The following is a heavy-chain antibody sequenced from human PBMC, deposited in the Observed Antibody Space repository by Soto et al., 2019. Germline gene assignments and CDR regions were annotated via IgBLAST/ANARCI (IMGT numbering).Heavy chain of an antibody. CDR1: GFTFSSYA. V-gene: IGHV3-23*01. CDR2: ISGSGGST. J-gene: IGHJ4*02. CDR3: AKARGSYSDC. Sequence: GGSLRLSCAASGFTFSSYAMSWVRQAPGKGLEWVSGISGSGGSTFYADSVKSRFTISRDNSKNTLYLQMNSLRAEDTAVYYCAKARGSYSDCWGQGTLVTVSS. D-gene: IGHD1-26*01.